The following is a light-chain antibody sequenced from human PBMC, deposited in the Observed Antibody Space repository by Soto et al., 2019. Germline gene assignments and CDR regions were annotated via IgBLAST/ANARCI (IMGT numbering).Light chain of an antibody. J-gene: IGKJ2*01. CDR3: QQRNRWLRT. Sequence: EIVLTQSPATLSLSPGERATLSCRASQSVSNYFAWYQQKPGQAPRLLMYETSKRATGIPARFSGSGSGTDFTLTIRSLEPEDFAVYYWQQRNRWLRTFGQGTRLEIK. CDR2: ETS. CDR1: QSVSNY. V-gene: IGKV3-11*01.